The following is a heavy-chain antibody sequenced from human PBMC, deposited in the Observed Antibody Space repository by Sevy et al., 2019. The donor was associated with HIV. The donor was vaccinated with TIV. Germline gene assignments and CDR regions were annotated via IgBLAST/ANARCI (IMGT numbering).Heavy chain of an antibody. D-gene: IGHD6-6*01. CDR3: ATQSGYSTSPGAFDI. CDR2: IYDVSST. V-gene: IGHV3-53*01. J-gene: IGHJ3*02. CDR1: GFTVSSNY. Sequence: GGSLRLSCAASGFTVSSNYMSWVRQAPGKGLEWVSLIYDVSSTYFADSVEGRFTISTDNSKNTLYLQMNSLRAEDTAVYYCATQSGYSTSPGAFDIWGQGTMVTDSS.